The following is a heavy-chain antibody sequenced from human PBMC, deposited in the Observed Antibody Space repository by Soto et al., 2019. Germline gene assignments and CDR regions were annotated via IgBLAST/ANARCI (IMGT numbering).Heavy chain of an antibody. CDR1: GFTFSPYH. V-gene: IGHV3-13*01. J-gene: IGHJ4*02. Sequence: ESGGGLVQPGGSLRLSCEASGFTFSPYHLHWIRQPIGAGLEWVAGIGAAGDTYYLGPVKGRFTIFRENAKNSLYLQMNSLRVADTAVYFCARLFGGGGSNSIDYWGQGTLVTVSS. CDR3: ARLFGGGGSNSIDY. CDR2: IGAAGDT. D-gene: IGHD1-7*01.